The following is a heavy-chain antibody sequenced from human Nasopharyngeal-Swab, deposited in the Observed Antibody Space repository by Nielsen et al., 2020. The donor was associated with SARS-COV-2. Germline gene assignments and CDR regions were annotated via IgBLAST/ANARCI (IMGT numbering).Heavy chain of an antibody. D-gene: IGHD6-19*01. Sequence: GESLKISCAASGFTFSSYSMNWVRQAPGKGLEGVSYISSSSSTIYYADSVKGRFTISRDNAKNSLYLQMNSLRAEDTAVYYCARDGGIAVAGTDYWGQGTLVTVSS. CDR3: ARDGGIAVAGTDY. CDR2: ISSSSSTI. CDR1: GFTFSSYS. J-gene: IGHJ4*02. V-gene: IGHV3-48*01.